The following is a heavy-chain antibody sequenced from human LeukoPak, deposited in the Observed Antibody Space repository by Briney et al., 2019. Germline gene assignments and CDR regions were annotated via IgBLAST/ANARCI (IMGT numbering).Heavy chain of an antibody. CDR1: GFTFSSYA. D-gene: IGHD1-26*01. Sequence: GGSLRLSCAASGFTFSSYAMSWVRQAPGKGLEWVSAISGGGGSTYYADSVKGRFTISRDNSKNTLYLQMNSLRAEDTAVYYCAKSGSYSYYYYYYGMDVWGQGTTVTVSS. CDR2: ISGGGGST. CDR3: AKSGSYSYYYYYYGMDV. J-gene: IGHJ6*02. V-gene: IGHV3-23*01.